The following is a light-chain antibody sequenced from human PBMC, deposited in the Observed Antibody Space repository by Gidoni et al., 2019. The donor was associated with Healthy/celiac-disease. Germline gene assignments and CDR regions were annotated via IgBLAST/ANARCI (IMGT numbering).Light chain of an antibody. CDR1: QSISSW. CDR2: KAS. J-gene: IGKJ1*01. Sequence: DIHKTQSPSTLSASVGDRVTITCRVSQSISSWLAWYQQKPGKAPKLLIYKASSLERGVPSRFSGSGSGTEFTLTISSLQPDDFATYYCQQYNSYPFGQXTKVEIK. CDR3: QQYNSYP. V-gene: IGKV1-5*03.